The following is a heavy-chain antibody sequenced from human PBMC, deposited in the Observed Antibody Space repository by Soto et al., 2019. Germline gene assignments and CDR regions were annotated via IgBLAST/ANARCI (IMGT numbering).Heavy chain of an antibody. Sequence: WASVKVSCKTSGYNFTNFDINWVRQAPGRGLVWMGWMNPSSGETGSAQNFQGRVTMTRDISTRTFFMQLTSLRSEDTAIYYCARLAEYCNGIKCYSNFDFWGRGTQVTVS. CDR1: GYNFTNFD. D-gene: IGHD2-15*01. CDR2: MNPSSGET. V-gene: IGHV1-8*01. CDR3: ARLAEYCNGIKCYSNFDF. J-gene: IGHJ4*01.